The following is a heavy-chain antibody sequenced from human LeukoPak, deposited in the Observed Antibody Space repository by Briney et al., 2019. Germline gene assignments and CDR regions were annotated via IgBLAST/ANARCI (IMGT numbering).Heavy chain of an antibody. Sequence: SETLFLTCTVSGGSISSGDYYWSWVRQPPGKGLEWIGYIYYSGSAYYNPSLKSRVTISVDTSKNQFSLKLNSVTAADTAVYYCARGSVVVAAISGWFDPWGQGTLVTVSS. CDR1: GGSISSGDYY. CDR2: IYYSGSA. J-gene: IGHJ5*02. D-gene: IGHD2-15*01. CDR3: ARGSVVVAAISGWFDP. V-gene: IGHV4-30-4*01.